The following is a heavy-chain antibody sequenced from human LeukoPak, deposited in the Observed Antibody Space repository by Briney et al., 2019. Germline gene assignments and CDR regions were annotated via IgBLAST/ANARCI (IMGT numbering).Heavy chain of an antibody. J-gene: IGHJ4*02. D-gene: IGHD6-19*01. CDR3: ARPGSGWPHPFDY. Sequence: SETLSLTCAVSGYSISSGYYWGWIRQPPGKGLEWIGSIYHSGSTFYSPSLMSRVTISVDTSKNQFSLKLYSVTAADTAVYYCARPGSGWPHPFDYWGQGTLVTVSS. CDR1: GYSISSGYY. CDR2: IYHSGST. V-gene: IGHV4-38-2*01.